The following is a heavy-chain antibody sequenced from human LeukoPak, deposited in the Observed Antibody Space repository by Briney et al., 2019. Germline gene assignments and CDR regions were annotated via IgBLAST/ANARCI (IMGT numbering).Heavy chain of an antibody. D-gene: IGHD5-18*01. V-gene: IGHV3-30*02. J-gene: IGHJ4*02. CDR1: GFTFSSYG. CDR3: AKDPQRGYSYGCLDY. CDR2: IRYDGSNK. Sequence: GGSLRLSCAASGFTFSSYGMHWVRQAPGKGLEWVAFIRYDGSNKYYADSVKGRFTISRDNSKNTLYLQMNSLRAEDTAVYYCAKDPQRGYSYGCLDYWGQGTLVTVSS.